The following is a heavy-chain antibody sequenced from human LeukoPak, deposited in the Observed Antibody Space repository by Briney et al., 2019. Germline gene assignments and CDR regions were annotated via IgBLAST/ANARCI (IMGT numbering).Heavy chain of an antibody. Sequence: PSETLSLTCTVSGGSISSSSYYWGWIRQPPGKGLEWIGYIYYSGSTNYNPSLKSRVTISVDTSKNQFSLKLSSVTAADTAVYYCASKNIAAASLDYWGQGTLVTVSS. CDR1: GGSISSSSYY. J-gene: IGHJ4*02. V-gene: IGHV4-61*05. CDR3: ASKNIAAASLDY. CDR2: IYYSGST. D-gene: IGHD6-6*01.